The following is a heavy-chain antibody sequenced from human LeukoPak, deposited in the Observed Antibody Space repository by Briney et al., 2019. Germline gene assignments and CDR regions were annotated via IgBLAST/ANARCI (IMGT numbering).Heavy chain of an antibody. V-gene: IGHV3-48*03. Sequence: PGGSLRLSCAASGFTFSSYEMNWVRQAPGKGLEWVPYISSSGSTIYYADSVKGRFTISRDNAKNSLYLQMNSLRAEDTAVYYCARETDYYYGSGSINWGQGTLVTVSS. D-gene: IGHD3-10*01. CDR3: ARETDYYYGSGSIN. CDR2: ISSSGSTI. CDR1: GFTFSSYE. J-gene: IGHJ4*02.